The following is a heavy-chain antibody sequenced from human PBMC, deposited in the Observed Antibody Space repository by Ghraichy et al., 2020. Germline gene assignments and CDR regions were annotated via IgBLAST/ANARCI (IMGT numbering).Heavy chain of an antibody. CDR3: AKGSLHSSSSYYYYGMDV. CDR2: MTTYNGNT. V-gene: IGHV1-18*04. Sequence: ASVKVSCTASGYAFLDYGINWVRQAPGQGLEWMGWMTTYNGNTDHAKNFQGRLTMTRDTATSIAFMELRSLRSGDTAVYYCAKGSLHSSSSYYYYGMDVWGQGTTVTVSS. D-gene: IGHD6-6*01. CDR1: GYAFLDYG. J-gene: IGHJ6*02.